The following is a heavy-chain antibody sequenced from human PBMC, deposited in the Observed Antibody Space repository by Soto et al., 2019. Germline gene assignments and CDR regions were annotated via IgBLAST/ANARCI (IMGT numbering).Heavy chain of an antibody. J-gene: IGHJ4*02. CDR3: TNRIQLWPSY. V-gene: IGHV3-15*01. CDR1: GFTFSNTS. CDR2: IKSKTEGGTT. D-gene: IGHD5-18*01. Sequence: GGCLRLSCADSGFTFSNTSMSWVLKAPGHGLEWVGRIKSKTEGGTTDYAAPVKGRFTISRDDSKNTLYLQMNSLKTEDTAVYYCTNRIQLWPSYWGQGTLVTVS.